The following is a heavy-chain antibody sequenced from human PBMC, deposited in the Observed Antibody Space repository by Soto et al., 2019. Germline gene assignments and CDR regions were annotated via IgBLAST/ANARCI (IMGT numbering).Heavy chain of an antibody. J-gene: IGHJ4*02. Sequence: QVQLVQSGAEVKKPGASVKVSCKASGYIFTNHYIHWVRQAPGQGLEWMGIINPSGGSTNYFQKFQGRITMTRDTSTSTVYMELSSLRSEDTAVYFCARADYYDSSGFYYDCWGQGTLVTVS. CDR2: INPSGGST. V-gene: IGHV1-46*01. CDR1: GYIFTNHY. D-gene: IGHD3-22*01. CDR3: ARADYYDSSGFYYDC.